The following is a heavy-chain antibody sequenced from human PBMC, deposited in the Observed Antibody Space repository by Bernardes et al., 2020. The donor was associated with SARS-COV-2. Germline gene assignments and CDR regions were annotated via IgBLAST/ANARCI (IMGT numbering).Heavy chain of an antibody. CDR1: GFTFSSYS. D-gene: IGHD3-22*01. CDR3: AREPYYYDSSGGFDY. J-gene: IGHJ4*02. V-gene: IGHV3-48*04. Sequence: GGSLRLCCAASGFTFSSYSMNWVRQAPGKGLEWVSYISSSSSTIYYADSVKGRFTISRDNAKNSLYLQMNSLRAEDTAVYYCAREPYYYDSSGGFDYWGQGTLVTVSS. CDR2: ISSSSSTI.